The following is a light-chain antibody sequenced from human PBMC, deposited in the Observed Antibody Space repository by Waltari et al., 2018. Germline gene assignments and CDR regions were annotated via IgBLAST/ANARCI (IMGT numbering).Light chain of an antibody. Sequence: EVVLTQSPATLSVSPGERATISCRASQSVNYYLAWYQQKDGQAPRLLIYGASTRATGIPARFSGSGSGTEFTLSISSLQSEDFAIYYCQQYDEWPRTFGHGTRVEI. CDR2: GAS. CDR3: QQYDEWPRT. J-gene: IGKJ1*01. V-gene: IGKV3-15*01. CDR1: QSVNYY.